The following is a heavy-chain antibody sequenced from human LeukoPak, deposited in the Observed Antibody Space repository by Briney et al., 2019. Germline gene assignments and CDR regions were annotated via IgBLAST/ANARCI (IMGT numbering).Heavy chain of an antibody. V-gene: IGHV3-7*05. CDR1: GFTFSTYC. CDR2: IKGDGSEK. D-gene: IGHD4-17*01. J-gene: IGHJ4*02. CDR3: AKFPYGDYVHY. Sequence: GRSLRLSCAASGFTFSTYCMHWVRQAPGKGLEWVANIKGDGSEKYHVDSVKGRFTISRDNAKKSMYLKMNSLKAEDTAVYYCAKFPYGDYVHYWGQGTLVTVSS.